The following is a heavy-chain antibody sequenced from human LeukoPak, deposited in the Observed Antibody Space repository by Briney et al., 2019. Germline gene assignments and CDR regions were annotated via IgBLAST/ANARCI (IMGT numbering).Heavy chain of an antibody. CDR1: GFSVSDYS. Sequence: NTGGSLRLSCAASGFSVSDYSISWTRQSPGKGPEWISYVMSGRGSTNYADSVKGRFTISGDNAKNSVALQLDGLRADDTAVYFCTRERRGSYYAFESWGQGTLVTVSS. CDR3: TRERRGSYYAFES. J-gene: IGHJ4*02. D-gene: IGHD3-16*01. CDR2: VMSGRGST. V-gene: IGHV3-11*05.